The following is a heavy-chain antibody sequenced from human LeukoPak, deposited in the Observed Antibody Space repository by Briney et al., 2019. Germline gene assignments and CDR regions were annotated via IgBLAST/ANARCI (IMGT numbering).Heavy chain of an antibody. Sequence: SETLSLTCTVSGGSISSGSYYWSWIRQPAGKGLEWIGRIYTSGSTNYNPSLKSRVTISVDTSKNQFSLKLSSVTAADTAVYYCAREGWYSSSYWGQGTLVTVSS. D-gene: IGHD6-6*01. J-gene: IGHJ4*01. CDR3: AREGWYSSSY. V-gene: IGHV4-61*02. CDR1: GGSISSGSYY. CDR2: IYTSGST.